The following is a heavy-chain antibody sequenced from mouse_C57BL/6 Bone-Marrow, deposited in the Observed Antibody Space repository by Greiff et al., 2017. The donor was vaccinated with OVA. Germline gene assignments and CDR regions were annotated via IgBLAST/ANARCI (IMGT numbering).Heavy chain of an antibody. Sequence: EVMLVESGGGLVQPGGSLKLSCAASGFTFSDYGMAWVRQAPRKGPEWVAFISNLAYSIYYADTVTGRFTLSRENAKNTLYLEMSSLRSEDTAKYYCGRQNDNYEAVDYWGQGTSVTVTS. D-gene: IGHD2-1*01. CDR3: GRQNDNYEAVDY. J-gene: IGHJ4*01. CDR2: ISNLAYSI. CDR1: GFTFSDYG. V-gene: IGHV5-15*01.